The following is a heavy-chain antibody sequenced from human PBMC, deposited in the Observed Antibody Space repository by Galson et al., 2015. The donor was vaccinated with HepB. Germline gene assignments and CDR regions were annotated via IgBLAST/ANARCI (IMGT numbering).Heavy chain of an antibody. Sequence: VKVSCKASGGTFSSYAVTWVRQAPGQGLEWMGGIIPISATTNYAQNFQGRLTISADESGTTAYMELTSLRSDDTAVYYCARGGVAARPGGGGYDPFDYWGQGTLVTVSS. J-gene: IGHJ4*02. CDR1: GGTFSSYA. D-gene: IGHD6-6*01. CDR3: ARGGVAARPGGGGYDPFDY. V-gene: IGHV1-69*01. CDR2: IIPISATT.